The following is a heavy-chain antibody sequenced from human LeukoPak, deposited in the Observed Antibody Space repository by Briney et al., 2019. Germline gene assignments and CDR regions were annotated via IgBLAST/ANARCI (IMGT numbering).Heavy chain of an antibody. CDR1: GSRFTSYW. J-gene: IGHJ5*02. CDR2: IYPGDSDT. Sequence: GESLKISCKGSGSRFTSYWIGWVRQMPGKGLEWMGIIYPGDSDTRYSPSFQGQVTISADKSISTAYLQWSSLKASDTAMYYCARRYDSSGFDPWGQGTLVTVSS. D-gene: IGHD3-22*01. V-gene: IGHV5-51*01. CDR3: ARRYDSSGFDP.